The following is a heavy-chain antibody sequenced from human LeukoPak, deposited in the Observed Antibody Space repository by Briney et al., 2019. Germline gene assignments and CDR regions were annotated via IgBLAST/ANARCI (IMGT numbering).Heavy chain of an antibody. CDR2: ISYDGSNK. J-gene: IGHJ5*02. Sequence: GGSLRLSCAASGFTFRNYAIHWVRQARGKGLEWVAVISYDGSNKYYADSVKGRFTISRDNSKNTLYLQMNSLRAEDTAVYYCARDPYLAYCSGGSCYGGLDPWGQGTLVTVSS. V-gene: IGHV3-30*04. CDR3: ARDPYLAYCSGGSCYGGLDP. CDR1: GFTFRNYA. D-gene: IGHD2-15*01.